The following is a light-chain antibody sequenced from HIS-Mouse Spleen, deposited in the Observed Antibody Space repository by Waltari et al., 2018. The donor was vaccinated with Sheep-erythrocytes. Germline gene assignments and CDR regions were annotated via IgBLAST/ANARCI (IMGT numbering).Light chain of an antibody. CDR3: QAWDSSTAWV. CDR2: QDS. CDR1: KMGDKY. Sequence: SYELTQPPSVSVSPGQTAIITFSGDKMGDKYACWYQQKPGQSPVLVIYQDSKRPSGIPERFSGSNAGNTATLTISGTQAMDEADYYCQAWDSSTAWVFGGGTKLTVL. V-gene: IGLV3-1*01. J-gene: IGLJ3*02.